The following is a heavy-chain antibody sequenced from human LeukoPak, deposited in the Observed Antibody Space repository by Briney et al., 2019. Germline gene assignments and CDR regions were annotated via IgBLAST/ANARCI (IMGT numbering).Heavy chain of an antibody. D-gene: IGHD3-16*02. CDR1: RFTFSRYW. V-gene: IGHV3-7*04. CDR2: IKHDGSAK. CDR3: ATVIDMPGGNY. J-gene: IGHJ4*02. Sequence: QPGGSLRLSCAASRFTFSRYWMTWVRQAPGKGLEWVANIKHDGSAKYYVDSVKGRFTISKDNAKNSVYLQMNSLRVEDTAVYYCATVIDMPGGNYWGQGTLVAVSS.